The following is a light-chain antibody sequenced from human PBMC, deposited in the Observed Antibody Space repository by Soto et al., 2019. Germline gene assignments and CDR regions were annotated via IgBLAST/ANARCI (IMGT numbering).Light chain of an antibody. CDR3: QQYNSYSQT. CDR1: QSISSW. J-gene: IGKJ1*01. V-gene: IGKV1-5*03. Sequence: DIQMTQSPSTLSASVGDRVTITCRASQSISSWLAWYQQKPGKAPKLLIYKASSIESGVPSRFSGSGSGTEFTLTISSLQPDDFATYYCQQYNSYSQTFGEGTNVEIK. CDR2: KAS.